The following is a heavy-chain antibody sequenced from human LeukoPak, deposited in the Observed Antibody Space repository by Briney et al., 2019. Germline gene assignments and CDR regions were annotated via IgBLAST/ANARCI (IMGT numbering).Heavy chain of an antibody. V-gene: IGHV1-46*01. Sequence: ASVTVSFKASGYTFTSYYMHWVRQAPGQGLEWMGLINPSGGITNYPQKFQGRVTMTRDTSASTVYMELSSLRSEDTAVHYCARERGRALDYWGQGTLVTVSS. CDR2: INPSGGIT. J-gene: IGHJ4*02. CDR1: GYTFTSYY. CDR3: ARERGRALDY.